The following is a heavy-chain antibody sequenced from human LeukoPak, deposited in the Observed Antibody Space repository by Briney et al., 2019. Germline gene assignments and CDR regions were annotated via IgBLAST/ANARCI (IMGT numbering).Heavy chain of an antibody. V-gene: IGHV4-34*01. CDR1: GGSFSGYY. Sequence: SEPLSLTCAVYGGSFSGYYWSWIRQPPGKGLEWIGEFNHSGSTNYNPSLKSRVTISVDTSKNQFSLKLSSVTAADTAVYYCARGVSGFWSGYPFDPWGQGTLVTVSS. CDR3: ARGVSGFWSGYPFDP. D-gene: IGHD3-3*01. CDR2: FNHSGST. J-gene: IGHJ5*02.